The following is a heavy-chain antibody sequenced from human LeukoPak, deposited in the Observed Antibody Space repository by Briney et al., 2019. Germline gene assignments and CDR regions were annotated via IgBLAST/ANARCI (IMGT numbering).Heavy chain of an antibody. V-gene: IGHV3-11*01. Sequence: PGGSLRLSCAASGFTFSDYYMSWIRQAPGKGLEWVSYISSSGSTIYYADSVKGRFTISRDNAKNSLYLQMNSLRAEDTAVYYCAKFNGGYYSSGPRPHFDYWGQGTLVTVSS. CDR1: GFTFSDYY. J-gene: IGHJ4*02. CDR2: ISSSGSTI. CDR3: AKFNGGYYSSGPRPHFDY. D-gene: IGHD6-19*01.